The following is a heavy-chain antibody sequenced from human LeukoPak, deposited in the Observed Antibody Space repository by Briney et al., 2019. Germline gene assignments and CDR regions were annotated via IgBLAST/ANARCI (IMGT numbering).Heavy chain of an antibody. CDR1: GYSFTSYD. J-gene: IGHJ4*02. V-gene: IGHV1-8*01. D-gene: IGHD3-10*01. CDR2: MNPSSGNT. Sequence: GVSVKVSCKASGYSFTSYDINWVLQATGQGPEWIGWMNPSSGNTGYAQRFQGRVTMTRDTSTSTAYLELSSLRSEDTAVYYCAAHTYYFSSGSFGHWGQGTLVTVSS. CDR3: AAHTYYFSSGSFGH.